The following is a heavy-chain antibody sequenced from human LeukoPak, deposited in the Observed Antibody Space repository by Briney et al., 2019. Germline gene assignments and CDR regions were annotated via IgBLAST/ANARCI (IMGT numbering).Heavy chain of an antibody. CDR2: IRYDGSNK. V-gene: IGHV3-30*02. CDR1: GFTFSSYG. D-gene: IGHD3-9*01. Sequence: GGSLRLSCAASGFTFSSYGMHWVRQAPGKGLEWVAFIRYDGSNKYYADSVKGRFTISRDNSKNTLYLQMNSLRAEDTAVYYCARNDRAGKYDILTGYYPYYYYYMDAWGKGTTVTISS. CDR3: ARNDRAGKYDILTGYYPYYYYYMDA. J-gene: IGHJ6*03.